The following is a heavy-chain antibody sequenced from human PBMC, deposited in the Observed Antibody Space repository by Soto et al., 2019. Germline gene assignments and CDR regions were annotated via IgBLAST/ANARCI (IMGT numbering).Heavy chain of an antibody. CDR3: ASVKYSPPYYYYYGTDV. D-gene: IGHD5-18*01. V-gene: IGHV1-18*01. CDR2: ISAYNGNT. J-gene: IGHJ6*02. CDR1: GYTFTSYG. Sequence: QVQLVQSGAEVKKPGASVKVSCKASGYTFTSYGISWVRQAPGQGLEWMGWISAYNGNTNYAQKLQGRGTMTTDTSTSTAYMEPRSLRSDDTAVYYCASVKYSPPYYYYYGTDVWGQGTTVTVSS.